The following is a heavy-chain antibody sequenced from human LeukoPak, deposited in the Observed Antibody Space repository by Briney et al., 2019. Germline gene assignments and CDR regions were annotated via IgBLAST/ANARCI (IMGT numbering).Heavy chain of an antibody. J-gene: IGHJ3*02. CDR2: LYYAGNI. Sequence: SETLSLTCTVSGGSISTYYWSWIRQPPGKGLEWIGHLYYAGNINYSPSLKSRVSISVDTSKNQFSLKLSSVTAADTAVYYCARTHDYGDPWAFDIWGQGTMVTVSS. D-gene: IGHD4-17*01. CDR3: ARTHDYGDPWAFDI. V-gene: IGHV4-59*08. CDR1: GGSISTYY.